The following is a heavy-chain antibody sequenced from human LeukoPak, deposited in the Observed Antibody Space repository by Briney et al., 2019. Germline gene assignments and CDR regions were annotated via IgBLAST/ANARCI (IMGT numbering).Heavy chain of an antibody. CDR1: GYTFTGYY. J-gene: IGHJ2*01. D-gene: IGHD2-2*01. CDR2: INPNSGGT. CDR3: ARVLYPNWYFDL. V-gene: IGHV1-2*02. Sequence: ASVKVSCKASGYTFTGYYMQWVRQAPGQGLEWMGWINPNSGGTNYAQKFQGRVTMTRDTSISTAYMELSRLRSDDTAVYYCARVLYPNWYFDLWGRGTLVTVSS.